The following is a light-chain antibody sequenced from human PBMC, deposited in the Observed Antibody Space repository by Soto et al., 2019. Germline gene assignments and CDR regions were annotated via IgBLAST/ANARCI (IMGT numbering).Light chain of an antibody. CDR2: DVN. V-gene: IGLV2-14*01. CDR1: NTDLGVYGY. Sequence: QSVLAQPASVSGSFAQSITISCSGPNTDLGVYGYVSWYQHQSGKAPKLLIYDVNNRPSGIADRFSGSKSGDTASLTISGLQSEDEADYFCFSKISGFVYGFGTGTKLTVL. J-gene: IGLJ1*01. CDR3: FSKISGFVYG.